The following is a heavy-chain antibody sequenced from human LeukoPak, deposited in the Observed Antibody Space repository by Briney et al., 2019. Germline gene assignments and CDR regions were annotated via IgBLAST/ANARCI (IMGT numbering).Heavy chain of an antibody. CDR1: GFTFSSYA. CDR2: ISGSGGST. D-gene: IGHD3-10*01. J-gene: IGHJ4*02. V-gene: IGHV3-23*01. CDR3: ANTALWFGELYY. Sequence: PGGSLRLSCAASGFTFSSYAMSWVRQAPGKGLEWVSAISGSGGSTCYADSVKGRFTISRDNSKNTLYLQMNSLRAEDTAVYYCANTALWFGELYYWGQGTLVTVSS.